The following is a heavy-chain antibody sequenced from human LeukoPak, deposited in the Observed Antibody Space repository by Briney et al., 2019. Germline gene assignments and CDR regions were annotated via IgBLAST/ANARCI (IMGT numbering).Heavy chain of an antibody. D-gene: IGHD3-22*01. CDR3: ARRVIVVGLDY. CDR1: GFTLSSYW. J-gene: IGHJ4*02. CDR2: ISRSGSII. V-gene: IGHV3-48*04. Sequence: GGSLRLSCSASGFTLSSYWMHWVRQAPGKGLEWVSYISRSGSIIYYADSVKGRFTISRDNAKNSLYLQMNSLRAEDTAVYYCARRVIVVGLDYWGQGTLVTVSS.